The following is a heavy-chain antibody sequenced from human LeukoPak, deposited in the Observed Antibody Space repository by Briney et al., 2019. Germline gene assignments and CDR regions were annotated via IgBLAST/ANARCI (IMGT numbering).Heavy chain of an antibody. J-gene: IGHJ4*02. V-gene: IGHV4-39*01. Sequence: SETLSLTCTVSGGTVSSSSYYWGWIRQPPGKGLEWIGSIHYSGNTYYNPSLKSRVTISVDKSKNQFSLRLSSVTAADTAVYYCARHREDIVVVPFDYWGQGTLVTVPS. CDR2: IHYSGNT. D-gene: IGHD2-2*01. CDR3: ARHREDIVVVPFDY. CDR1: GGTVSSSSYY.